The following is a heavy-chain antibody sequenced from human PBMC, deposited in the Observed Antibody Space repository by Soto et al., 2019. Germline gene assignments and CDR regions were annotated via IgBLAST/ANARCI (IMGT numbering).Heavy chain of an antibody. D-gene: IGHD6-19*01. V-gene: IGHV4-31*03. CDR3: GPRGAVADPRGY. CDR1: GGSISSGGGY. J-gene: IGHJ4*02. CDR2: IYYSGST. Sequence: TLCLTCSVSGGSISSGGGYWSWIRQHPGKGLEWIGYIYYSGSTYYNPSLKSRVTISVDTSKNQFSLNLRSVTAADTAVYYCGPRGAVADPRGYWGQGTLVTSPQ.